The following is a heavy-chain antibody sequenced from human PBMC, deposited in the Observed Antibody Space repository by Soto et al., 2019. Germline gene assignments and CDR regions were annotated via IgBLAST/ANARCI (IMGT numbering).Heavy chain of an antibody. J-gene: IGHJ6*04. V-gene: IGHV3-23*01. D-gene: IGHD3-9*01. Sequence: GGSLRLSCAASGFTFSSSAMSLVRQAPGKGLECFSPISGSGFSTYYSDSVKRRFNISRDNSKNTLYLQMNSLRAEDTVIYYCAKDDILTGYYYGMVVWGEGTTVTVSS. CDR2: ISGSGFST. CDR1: GFTFSSSA. CDR3: AKDDILTGYYYGMVV.